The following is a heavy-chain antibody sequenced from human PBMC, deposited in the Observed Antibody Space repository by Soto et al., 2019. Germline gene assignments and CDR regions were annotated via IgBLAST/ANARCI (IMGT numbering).Heavy chain of an antibody. V-gene: IGHV1-18*01. CDR1: GYTFTSYG. CDR3: ARDEAVMITFGGVIVIGAFDI. D-gene: IGHD3-16*02. CDR2: ISAYNGNT. J-gene: IGHJ3*02. Sequence: ASVKVSCKASGYTFTSYGISWVRQAPGQGLEWMGWISAYNGNTNYAQKLQGRVTMTTDTSTSTAYMERRSLRSDDTAVYYCARDEAVMITFGGVIVIGAFDIWGQGTMVTVSS.